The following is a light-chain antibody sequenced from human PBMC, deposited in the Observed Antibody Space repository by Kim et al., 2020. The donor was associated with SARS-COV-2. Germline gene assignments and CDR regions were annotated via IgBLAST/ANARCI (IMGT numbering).Light chain of an antibody. CDR3: QAWDSSTAI. J-gene: IGLJ2*01. Sequence: SVSQGQTVSISCSGERLGDKYAFGYQQRSGQSPVLDIYQGDKRPSGIPARFSGFLSGNTATLTISGTQRMDEADYYCQAWDSSTAIFGGGTQVTVL. V-gene: IGLV3-1*01. CDR1: RLGDKY. CDR2: QGD.